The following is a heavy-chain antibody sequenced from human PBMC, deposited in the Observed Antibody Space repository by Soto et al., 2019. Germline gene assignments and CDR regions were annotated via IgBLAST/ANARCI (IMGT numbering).Heavy chain of an antibody. D-gene: IGHD6-19*01. V-gene: IGHV1-69*04. J-gene: IGHJ6*02. CDR2: IIPILGIA. Sequence: GASVKVSCKASGYTFTSYAMHWVRQAPGQGLEWMGRIIPILGIANYAQKFQGRVTITADKSTSTAYMELSSLRSEDTAVYYCATDEQWLAQYYYYGMDVWGQGTTVTVSS. CDR3: ATDEQWLAQYYYYGMDV. CDR1: GYTFTSYA.